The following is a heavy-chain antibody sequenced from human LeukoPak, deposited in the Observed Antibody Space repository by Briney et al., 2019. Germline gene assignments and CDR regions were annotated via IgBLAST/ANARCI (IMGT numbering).Heavy chain of an antibody. D-gene: IGHD3-22*01. CDR3: ASGYLQAALGH. Sequence: SEALSLTCAVSGGSISSGGYSWSWIRQPPGKGLEWIGYIYHSGSTYYNPSLKSRVTISVDRSKNQFSLKLSSVTAADTAVYYCASGYLQAALGHWGQGTLVTVSS. CDR1: GGSISSGGYS. V-gene: IGHV4-30-2*01. CDR2: IYHSGST. J-gene: IGHJ4*02.